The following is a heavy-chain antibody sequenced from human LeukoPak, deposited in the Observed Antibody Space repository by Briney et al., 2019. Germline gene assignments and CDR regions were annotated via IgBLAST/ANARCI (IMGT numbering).Heavy chain of an antibody. CDR1: GFTFSSYS. D-gene: IGHD3-22*01. CDR2: ISSSSSYI. CDR3: ARPTRAVYDANWFDP. Sequence: GGSLRLSCAASGFTFSSYSMNWVRQAPGKGLEWVSSISSSSSYIYYADSVKGRFTISRDNAKNSLYLQMNSLRAEDTAVYYCARPTRAVYDANWFDPWGQGTLVTVSS. V-gene: IGHV3-21*04. J-gene: IGHJ5*02.